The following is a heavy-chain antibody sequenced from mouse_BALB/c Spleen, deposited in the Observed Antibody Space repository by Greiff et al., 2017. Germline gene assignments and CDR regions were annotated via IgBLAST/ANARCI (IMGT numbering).Heavy chain of an antibody. CDR1: GYSFTGYY. D-gene: IGHD2-3*01. V-gene: IGHV1-31*01. CDR3: ARLLDGYYEGY. CDR2: INPYNGAT. Sequence: EVQLQESGPELVKPGASVKISCKASGYSFTGYYMHWVKQSHVKSLEWIGRINPYNGATSYNQNFKDKASLTVDKSSSTAYMELHSLTSEDSAVYYCARLLDGYYEGYWGQGTTLTVSS. J-gene: IGHJ2*01.